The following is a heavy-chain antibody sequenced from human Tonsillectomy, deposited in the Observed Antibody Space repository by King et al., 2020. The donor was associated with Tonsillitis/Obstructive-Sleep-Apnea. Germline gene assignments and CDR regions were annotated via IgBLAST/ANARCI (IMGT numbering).Heavy chain of an antibody. CDR3: AKNPCWRGPFDP. V-gene: IGHV4-39*01. CDR2: IYYSGST. Sequence: LQLQESGPGLVKPSETLSLTCTVSGGSISSRSFYWGWIRQPPGEGLEWIGSIYYSGSTYYNPSLKSRVTISVDTSKNQFSLKLTSVTAADTAIYYCAKNPCWRGPFDPWGQGTLVTVSS. J-gene: IGHJ5*02. CDR1: GGSISSRSFY. D-gene: IGHD2-15*01.